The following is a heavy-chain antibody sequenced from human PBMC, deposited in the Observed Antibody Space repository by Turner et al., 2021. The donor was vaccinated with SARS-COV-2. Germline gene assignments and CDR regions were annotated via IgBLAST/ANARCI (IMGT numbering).Heavy chain of an antibody. CDR3: ARGELWSFSSYDN. V-gene: IGHV1-46*03. CDR2: INPSGGGT. D-gene: IGHD3-10*01. J-gene: IGHJ4*02. Sequence: VHLVHSGAKVKKPGSSVKLSCKASGYTFINYYIHWVRQAAGRGLEWVGRINPSGGGTRYAQKFRGRVTMTRDTATSTVSMELSSLRSEDTAVYYCARGELWSFSSYDNWGQGTLVTVSS. CDR1: GYTFINYY.